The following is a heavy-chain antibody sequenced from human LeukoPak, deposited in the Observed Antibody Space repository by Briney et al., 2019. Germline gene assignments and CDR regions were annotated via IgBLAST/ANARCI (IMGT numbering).Heavy chain of an antibody. CDR2: ISSSSSYT. CDR1: GFTFSDYY. D-gene: IGHD6-13*01. V-gene: IGHV3-11*06. Sequence: NTGGSLRLSCAASGFTFSDYYMSWIRQAPGKGLEWVSYISSSSSYTNYADSVKGRFTISRDNAKNSLYLQMNSLRDDDTAVYYCARGLAAAGNFDYWGQGTLVTVSP. J-gene: IGHJ4*02. CDR3: ARGLAAAGNFDY.